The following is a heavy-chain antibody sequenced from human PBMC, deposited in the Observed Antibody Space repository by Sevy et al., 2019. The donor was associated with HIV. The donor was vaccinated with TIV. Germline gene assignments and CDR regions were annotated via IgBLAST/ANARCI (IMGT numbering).Heavy chain of an antibody. D-gene: IGHD2-8*01. V-gene: IGHV3-30-3*01. Sequence: GGSLRLSCAVSGFSFSHYAFHWVRQAPGKGLEWVSLISYDGTYKYYADSVKGRFTISTDNSKNTLYLQMNSLRGNDTAVYYCARVAVSYCTNDCYHRFDYWGPGALVTVSS. CDR3: ARVAVSYCTNDCYHRFDY. CDR2: ISYDGTYK. J-gene: IGHJ4*02. CDR1: GFSFSHYA.